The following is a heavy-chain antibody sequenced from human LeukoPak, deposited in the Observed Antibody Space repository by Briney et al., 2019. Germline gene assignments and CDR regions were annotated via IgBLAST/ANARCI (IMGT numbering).Heavy chain of an antibody. V-gene: IGHV3-23*01. CDR1: VFTFSSYA. J-gene: IGHJ4*02. CDR3: ARALYGSEIDY. CDR2: MSGSGGST. D-gene: IGHD3-10*01. Sequence: GSLILSCAASVFTFSSYAMSWVRQAPGKGLEWVSSMSGSGGSTYYADSVKGRFTISSDDSKNTLYLQMNSLSAEDTAVYYCARALYGSEIDYWGQGILVTVSS.